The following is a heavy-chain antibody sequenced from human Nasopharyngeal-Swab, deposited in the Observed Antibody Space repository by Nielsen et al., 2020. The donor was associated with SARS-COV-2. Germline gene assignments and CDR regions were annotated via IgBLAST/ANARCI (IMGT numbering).Heavy chain of an antibody. CDR2: IKEEGSEA. CDR1: GFTFSKFW. D-gene: IGHD3-3*01. Sequence: GESLKISCAASGFTFSKFWMNWVRQAPGKGLEWVANIKEEGSEAHYVGSVRGRFTISRDNAENSLYLQMHSLRAEDTAVYYCAKDIRGYYDFSPWGLGTLVTVAS. J-gene: IGHJ5*02. V-gene: IGHV3-7*03. CDR3: AKDIRGYYDFSP.